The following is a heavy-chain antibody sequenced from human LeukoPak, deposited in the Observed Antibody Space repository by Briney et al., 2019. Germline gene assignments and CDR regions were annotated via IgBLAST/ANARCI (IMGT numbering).Heavy chain of an antibody. CDR3: ARVHIVVVTARAGIDY. V-gene: IGHV3-64*01. J-gene: IGHJ4*02. CDR1: GFTFSSYA. CDR2: ISSNGGST. D-gene: IGHD2-21*02. Sequence: GGSLRLSCAASGFTFSSYAMHWVRQAPGKGLEYVSAISSNGGSTYYANSVKGRFTISRDNSKNTLYLQMNSLRAEDTAVYYCARVHIVVVTARAGIDYWGQGTLVTVSS.